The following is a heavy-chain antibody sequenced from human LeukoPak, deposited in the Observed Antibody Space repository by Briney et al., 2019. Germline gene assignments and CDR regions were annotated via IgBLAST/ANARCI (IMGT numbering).Heavy chain of an antibody. D-gene: IGHD6-13*01. V-gene: IGHV4-34*01. CDR2: INYSGST. CDR3: ARSYSNSWYY. Sequence: PSETLSLTCAVYGGSFSNYYGSWIRQPPRKGLEWIGEINYSGSTNYNPSLKSRVTISVDTSKNQFSLKLSSVTAADTAVYFCARSYSNSWYYWGQGKLVTVSS. CDR1: GGSFSNYY. J-gene: IGHJ4*02.